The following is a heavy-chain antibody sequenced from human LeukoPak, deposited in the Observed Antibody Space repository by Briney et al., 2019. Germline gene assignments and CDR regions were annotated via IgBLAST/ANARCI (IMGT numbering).Heavy chain of an antibody. Sequence: GGSLRLSCAASGFTVSSNYMNWVRQAPGKGLEWVAVIWYDGSNKYYADSVKGRFTISRDNSKNTLYLQMNSLRAEDTAVYYCAREATRGYSCDTPESWGQGTLVTVSS. CDR2: IWYDGSNK. J-gene: IGHJ4*02. D-gene: IGHD5-18*01. CDR1: GFTVSSNY. V-gene: IGHV3-33*08. CDR3: AREATRGYSCDTPES.